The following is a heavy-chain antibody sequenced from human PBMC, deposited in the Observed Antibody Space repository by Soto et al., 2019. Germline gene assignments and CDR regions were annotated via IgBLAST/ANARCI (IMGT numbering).Heavy chain of an antibody. D-gene: IGHD6-13*01. CDR3: SRSGIAAAGPLYYYYYGMDV. V-gene: IGHV1-69*13. CDR1: GGTFSSYA. CDR2: IIPIFGTA. J-gene: IGHJ6*02. Sequence: SVKVSCKASGGTFSSYAISWVRQAPGQGLEWMGGIIPIFGTANYAQKFQGRVTITADESTSTAYMELSSLRSEDTAVYYCSRSGIAAAGPLYYYYYGMDVWGQGTTVTVSS.